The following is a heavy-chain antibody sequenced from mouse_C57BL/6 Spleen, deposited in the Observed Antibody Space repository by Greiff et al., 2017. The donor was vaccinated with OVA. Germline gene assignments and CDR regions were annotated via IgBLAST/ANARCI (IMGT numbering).Heavy chain of an antibody. CDR1: GYSITSGYY. Sequence: EVKLVESGPGLVKPSQSLSLTCSVTGYSITSGYYWNWIRQFPGNKLEWMGYISYDGSNNYNPSLKNRISITRDTSKNQFFLKLNSVTTEDTATYYCARDPRSLYFDYWGQGTTLTVSS. V-gene: IGHV3-6*01. J-gene: IGHJ2*01. CDR2: ISYDGSN. D-gene: IGHD3-1*01. CDR3: ARDPRSLYFDY.